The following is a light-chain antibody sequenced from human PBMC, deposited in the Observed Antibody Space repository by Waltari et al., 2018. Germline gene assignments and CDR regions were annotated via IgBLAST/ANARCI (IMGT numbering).Light chain of an antibody. J-gene: IGKJ2*01. CDR3: QQSYSTPPYT. CDR1: QSISSY. V-gene: IGKV1-39*01. CDR2: AAS. Sequence: DIQMTQSPPSLAASVGDRVTITCRAIQSISSYLNWDQQKPGKAPNLLIYAASSLQSGVPSRFSGSGSGTDFTLTISSLQPEDFATYYCQQSYSTPPYTFGQGTKLEIK.